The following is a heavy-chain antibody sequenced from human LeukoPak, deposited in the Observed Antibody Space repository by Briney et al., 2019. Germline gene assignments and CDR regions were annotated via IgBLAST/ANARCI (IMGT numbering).Heavy chain of an antibody. Sequence: GASVKVSCKASGYTFTSYGISWVRQAPGQGLEWMGWISAYNGNTSYAQKLQGRVTMTTDTSTSTAYMELRSLRSDDTAVYYCARTRGYSSSWYDWFDPWGQGTLVTVSS. D-gene: IGHD6-13*01. CDR1: GYTFTSYG. CDR3: ARTRGYSSSWYDWFDP. J-gene: IGHJ5*02. V-gene: IGHV1-18*01. CDR2: ISAYNGNT.